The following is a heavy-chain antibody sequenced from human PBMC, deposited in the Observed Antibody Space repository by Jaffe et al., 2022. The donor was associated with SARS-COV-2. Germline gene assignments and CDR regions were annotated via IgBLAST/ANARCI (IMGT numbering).Heavy chain of an antibody. V-gene: IGHV1-3*01. CDR3: AREDSSSSIYNWFDP. D-gene: IGHD6-6*01. Sequence: QVQLVQSGAEVKKPGASVKVSCKASGYTFTSYAMHWVRQAPGQRLEWMGWINAGNGNTKYSQKFQGRVTITRDTSASTAYMELSSLRSEDTAVYYCAREDSSSSIYNWFDPWGQGTLVTVSS. CDR2: INAGNGNT. CDR1: GYTFTSYA. J-gene: IGHJ5*02.